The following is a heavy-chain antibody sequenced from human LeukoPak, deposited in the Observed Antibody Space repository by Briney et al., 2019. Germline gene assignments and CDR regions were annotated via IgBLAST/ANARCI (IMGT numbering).Heavy chain of an antibody. CDR3: ARVLWFGELLKGYYYYYYMDV. V-gene: IGHV4-61*02. J-gene: IGHJ6*03. D-gene: IGHD3-10*01. Sequence: SQTLSLTCTVSGGSISSGSYYWSWIRQPAGKGVEWVGRIYTSGSTNYNPSLKSRVTISVDTSKNQFSLKLSSVTAADTAVYYCARVLWFGELLKGYYYYYYMDVWGKGTTVTVSS. CDR1: GGSISSGSYY. CDR2: IYTSGST.